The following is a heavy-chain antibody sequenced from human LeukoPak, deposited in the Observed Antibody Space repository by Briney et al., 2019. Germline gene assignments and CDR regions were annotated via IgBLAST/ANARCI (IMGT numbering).Heavy chain of an antibody. V-gene: IGHV3-20*04. CDR2: INWNGAST. CDR1: GFSFDDLG. D-gene: IGHD1/OR15-1a*01. Sequence: GGSLRLSCAASGFSFDDLGMTWVRQVPGKGLEWVAGINWNGASTGYADSVRGRFTISRDNAKNSLYLQMNSLRAEDTALYYCARAVCPTIKFCDSPYFMDVWAKGPRSTSP. J-gene: IGHJ6*03. CDR3: ARAVCPTIKFCDSPYFMDV.